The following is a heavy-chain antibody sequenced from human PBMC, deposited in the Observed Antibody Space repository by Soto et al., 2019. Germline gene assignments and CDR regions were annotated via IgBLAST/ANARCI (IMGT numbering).Heavy chain of an antibody. Sequence: SETLSLTCTVSGGSISSGDYYWSWIRQPPGKGLEWIGYIFHSGNAYCNPSLESRLSISVDTSKNQFSLKLTSVTAADTAEYYCARYKDYYALDVWGPGTTVTVSS. CDR1: GGSISSGDYY. J-gene: IGHJ6*02. D-gene: IGHD1-1*01. CDR2: IFHSGNA. V-gene: IGHV4-30-4*01. CDR3: ARYKDYYALDV.